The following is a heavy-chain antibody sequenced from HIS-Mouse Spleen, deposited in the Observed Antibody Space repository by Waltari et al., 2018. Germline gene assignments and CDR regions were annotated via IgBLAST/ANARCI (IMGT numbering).Heavy chain of an antibody. J-gene: IGHJ4*02. CDR3: AQNYYGSGSYYY. Sequence: EVQLLESGGGLVQPGGFLRLSFAASGFTFRSYAMSWVRQVPGKGLEWVSAISGSGGSTYYADSVKGRFTISRDNSKNTLYLQMNSLRAEDTAVYYCAQNYYGSGSYYYWGQGTLVTVSS. D-gene: IGHD3-10*01. V-gene: IGHV3-23*01. CDR1: GFTFRSYA. CDR2: ISGSGGST.